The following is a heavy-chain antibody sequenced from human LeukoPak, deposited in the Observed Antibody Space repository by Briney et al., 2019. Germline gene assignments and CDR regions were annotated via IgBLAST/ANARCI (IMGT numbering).Heavy chain of an antibody. CDR1: AGSISSNNW. D-gene: IGHD1-26*01. J-gene: IGHJ4*02. Sequence: SETLSLTCAVSAGSISSNNWWSWVRQPPGKGLEWIGEIYHSGRTNYNLSLKSRVTISIDKSKNQFSLKLSSVTAAETAVYYCARQVGTRVWALDYWGQGTLVTVSS. V-gene: IGHV4-4*02. CDR2: IYHSGRT. CDR3: ARQVGTRVWALDY.